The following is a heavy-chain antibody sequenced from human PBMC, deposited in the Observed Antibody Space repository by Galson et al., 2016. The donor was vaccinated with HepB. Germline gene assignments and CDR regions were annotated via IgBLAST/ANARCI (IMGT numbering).Heavy chain of an antibody. CDR2: IYWDDDK. V-gene: IGHV2-5*02. D-gene: IGHD3-10*01. Sequence: PALVKPTQTLTLTCTFSGFSLSTSGVGVGWIRQPPGKALEWLALIYWDDDKRYRPSLKSRLTITKDTSKNQVVLTVTDMDPVDTATYYCAHSLYYYGSGSYSFDLWGHGALVTVSS. J-gene: IGHJ5*02. CDR1: GFSLSTSGVG. CDR3: AHSLYYYGSGSYSFDL.